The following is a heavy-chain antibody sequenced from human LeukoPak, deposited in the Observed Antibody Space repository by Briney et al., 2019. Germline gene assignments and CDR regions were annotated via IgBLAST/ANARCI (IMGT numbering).Heavy chain of an antibody. J-gene: IGHJ4*02. D-gene: IGHD6-13*01. CDR1: GFTFSDYD. CDR3: AXVAKXRVGGVYYFDY. Sequence: PGGSLRLSCAASGFTFSDYDMHWVRQPTGKGLEWVAAIGTAGDTYYTGSVKGRFTISRENAKNSLYLQMNSLRAGDTAVYYCAXVAKXRVGGVYYFDYWGQGTLVTVSS. CDR2: IGTAGDT. V-gene: IGHV3-13*01.